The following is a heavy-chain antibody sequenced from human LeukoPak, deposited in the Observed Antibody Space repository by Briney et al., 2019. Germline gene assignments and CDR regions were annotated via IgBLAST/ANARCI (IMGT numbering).Heavy chain of an antibody. CDR3: ARDTPTLGTRYFEY. CDR1: GFTVSSNF. V-gene: IGHV3-66*01. Sequence: GGSLRLSCAASGFTVSSNFMIWVRQAPGKGLEWVSVIYGGGDTYYADSVKGRFTISRDNSKNTLFLQMNSLRGEDTAVYYCARDTPTLGTRYFEYWGQGTLVTVSS. J-gene: IGHJ4*02. D-gene: IGHD2-15*01. CDR2: IYGGGDT.